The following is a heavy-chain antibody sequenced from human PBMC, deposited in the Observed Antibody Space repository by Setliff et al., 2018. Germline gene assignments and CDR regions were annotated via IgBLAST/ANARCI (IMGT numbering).Heavy chain of an antibody. V-gene: IGHV1-46*01. CDR3: ARAKVGAYFDY. J-gene: IGHJ4*02. D-gene: IGHD1-26*01. CDR1: GYTFTSYY. Sequence: ASVKVSCKASGYTFTSYYMHWVRQAPGQGLERMGIINPSGGSTSYAQKFQGRVTMTRDTSTSTGYMELSSLRSEDTAVYYCARAKVGAYFDYWGQGTLVTVSS. CDR2: INPSGGST.